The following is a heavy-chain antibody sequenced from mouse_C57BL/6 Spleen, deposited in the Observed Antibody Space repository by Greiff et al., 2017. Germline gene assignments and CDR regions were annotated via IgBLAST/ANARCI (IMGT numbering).Heavy chain of an antibody. CDR1: GYAFTNYL. CDR2: SNPGSGGT. D-gene: IGHD1-1*01. J-gene: IGHJ2*01. V-gene: IGHV1-54*01. Sequence: QVQLQQSGAELVRPGTSVKVSCKASGYAFTNYLIEWVKQRPGQGLEWIGVSNPGSGGTNYNEKFKGKATLTADKSSSTAYMQLSSLTSEDSAVYFCARDRFLGYYYGSSPYYFDYWGQGTTLTVSS. CDR3: ARDRFLGYYYGSSPYYFDY.